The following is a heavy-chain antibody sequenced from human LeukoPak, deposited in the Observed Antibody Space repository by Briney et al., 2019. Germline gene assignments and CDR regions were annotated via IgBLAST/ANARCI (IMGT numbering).Heavy chain of an antibody. V-gene: IGHV3-9*03. D-gene: IGHD3/OR15-3a*01. Sequence: GGSLRLSCAGSGFSFEDLAVRWVRQVPGKGLQWVSGIGWRGDNIGYADSVQGPFTISRDHAKNSVYLQMDSLGREDMALYYCVKGRRDDYTVWTGYSDDAFDMWGPGTMVIVSA. CDR3: VKGRRDDYTVWTGYSDDAFDM. CDR2: IGWRGDNI. CDR1: GFSFEDLA. J-gene: IGHJ3*02.